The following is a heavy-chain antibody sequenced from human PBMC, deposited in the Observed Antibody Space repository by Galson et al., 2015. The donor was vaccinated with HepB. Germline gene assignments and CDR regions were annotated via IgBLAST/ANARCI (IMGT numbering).Heavy chain of an antibody. J-gene: IGHJ6*02. V-gene: IGHV1-69*13. CDR3: ASTAFTFGGVVTEYYYYGMDV. CDR2: IIPIFGTA. Sequence: SVKVSCKVSGGTFSSYAISWVRQAPGQGLEWMGGIIPIFGTANYAQKFQGRVTITAVESTSTAYMELSSLRSEDTAMYYCASTAFTFGGVVTEYYYYGMDVWGQGTTVTVSS. CDR1: GGTFSSYA. D-gene: IGHD3-16*01.